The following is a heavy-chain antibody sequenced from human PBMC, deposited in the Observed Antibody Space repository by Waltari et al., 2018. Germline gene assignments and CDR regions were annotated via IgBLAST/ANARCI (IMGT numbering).Heavy chain of an antibody. CDR1: GFTFSSYE. CDR2: ISSSGSTI. J-gene: IGHJ6*02. D-gene: IGHD3-16*01. V-gene: IGHV3-48*03. CDR3: ARLGQNYYYYGMDV. Sequence: EVQLVESGGDLVQPGGSLRLSCAASGFTFSSYEMNWVRQAPGKGLEWVSYISSSGSTIYYADSVKGRFTISRDNAKNSLYLQMNSLRAEDTAVYYCARLGQNYYYYGMDVWGQGTTVTVSS.